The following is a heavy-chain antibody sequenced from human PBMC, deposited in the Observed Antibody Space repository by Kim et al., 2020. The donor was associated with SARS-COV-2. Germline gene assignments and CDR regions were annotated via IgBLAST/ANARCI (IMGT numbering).Heavy chain of an antibody. CDR2: ISGSGGNI. V-gene: IGHV3-23*01. J-gene: IGHJ6*02. D-gene: IGHD3-10*01. Sequence: GGSLRLSCAASGFTFNIYAMIWVRQAPGKGLEWDSVISGSGGNIYYADSVKGRFTISRDNSKNTLYLQMNSLRAEDTAVYYCAKGNRERRGLVVGEYHYAMDVWGQGTTVTVSS. CDR3: AKGNRERRGLVVGEYHYAMDV. CDR1: GFTFNIYA.